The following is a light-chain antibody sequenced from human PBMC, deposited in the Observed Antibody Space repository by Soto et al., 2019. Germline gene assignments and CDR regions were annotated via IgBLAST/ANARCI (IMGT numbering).Light chain of an antibody. Sequence: QSALTQPRSVSGSPGQSVAISCTGTSSNFVGDNYVSWYQKHPGKAPRLVIFDVSNRPSGVPNRFSGSKSGNTASLTISELQAEEDYYYYSCSYRGYYPYVFGTGTKVTVL. J-gene: IGLJ1*01. V-gene: IGLV2-11*01. CDR3: CSYRGYYPYV. CDR1: SSNFVGDNY. CDR2: DVS.